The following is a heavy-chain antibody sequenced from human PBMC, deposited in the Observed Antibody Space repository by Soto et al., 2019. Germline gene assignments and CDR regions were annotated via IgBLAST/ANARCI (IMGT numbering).Heavy chain of an antibody. J-gene: IGHJ4*01. D-gene: IGHD1-26*01. V-gene: IGHV6-1*01. CDR3: ARGEQYSGRIFDY. CDR2: TYYRSKWYY. Sequence: PSQTLSLTCAITGDSVSSNSAGWSWVRQSPSRGLEWLGRTYYRSKWYYGYAVSVRGRITINPDTSKNQCSLQLNSVTPEDTAVYFCARGEQYSGRIFDYWGQGTLVTVSS. CDR1: GDSVSSNSAG.